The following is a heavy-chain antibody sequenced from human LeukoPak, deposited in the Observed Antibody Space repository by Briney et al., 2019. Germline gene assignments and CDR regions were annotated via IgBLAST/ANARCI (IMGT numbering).Heavy chain of an antibody. CDR2: IYHSGST. CDR3: ARCITMVRGVDPNWFDP. D-gene: IGHD3-10*01. J-gene: IGHJ5*02. V-gene: IGHV4-30-2*01. Sequence: SQTLSLTCAVSGGSISSGGYSWSWIRQPPGKGLEWIGYIYHSGSTYYDPSLKSRVTISVDRSKNQFSLKLSSVTAADTAVYYCARCITMVRGVDPNWFDPWGQGTLVTVSS. CDR1: GGSISSGGYS.